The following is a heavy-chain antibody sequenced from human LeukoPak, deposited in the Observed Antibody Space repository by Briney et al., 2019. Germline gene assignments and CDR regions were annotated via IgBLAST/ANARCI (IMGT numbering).Heavy chain of an antibody. Sequence: PGRSLRPSCAASGFTFSSYAMHWVRQAPGKGLEWVALISYDGTNKFYEDSVKGRFTISRDNSKNTLFLQVNSLRAEDTAVYYCARDLTGWGESSGYSDYWGQGTLVTVSS. D-gene: IGHD3-22*01. J-gene: IGHJ4*02. CDR3: ARDLTGWGESSGYSDY. CDR2: ISYDGTNK. V-gene: IGHV3-30*01. CDR1: GFTFSSYA.